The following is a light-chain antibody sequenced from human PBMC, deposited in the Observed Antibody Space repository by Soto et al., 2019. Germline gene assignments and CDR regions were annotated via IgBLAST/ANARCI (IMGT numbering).Light chain of an antibody. CDR1: SSDVGGYNY. CDR3: CSYAGRPYV. CDR2: DVS. Sequence: QSVLTQPRSVSGSPGQSVTISCTGTSSDVGGYNYVSWYQQHPGKAPKLMIYDVSERPSGVPDRFSGSKSGNTASLTISGLQAEDEADYYCCSYAGRPYVFGTGTKVTVL. V-gene: IGLV2-11*01. J-gene: IGLJ1*01.